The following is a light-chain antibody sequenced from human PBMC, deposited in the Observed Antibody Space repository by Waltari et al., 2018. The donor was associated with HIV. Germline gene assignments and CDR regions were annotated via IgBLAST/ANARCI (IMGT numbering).Light chain of an antibody. Sequence: EIVMTQSPATLSVSPGESATLSCRASQSVTNHLAWYQQKPGQTPRLLIYAASTRATGIPARFSGSGSGTEFTLTIRSLQSEDFAVYYCQQYNDWPPLTFGGGTKVEI. CDR2: AAS. J-gene: IGKJ4*01. CDR1: QSVTNH. V-gene: IGKV3-15*01. CDR3: QQYNDWPPLT.